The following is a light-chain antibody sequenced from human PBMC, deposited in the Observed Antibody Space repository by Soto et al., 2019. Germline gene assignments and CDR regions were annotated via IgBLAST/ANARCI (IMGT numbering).Light chain of an antibody. CDR1: QSLTNSF. J-gene: IGKJ1*01. Sequence: EIVLTQSPGTLSLSPGERATLSCRASQSLTNSFIAWYQQKPGQAPRLLIYDTSSRATGIPDRFSGSGSGTDFTLTISRLEPEDFAVFFCQQYGSSQWTFGQGTKVDIK. V-gene: IGKV3-20*01. CDR2: DTS. CDR3: QQYGSSQWT.